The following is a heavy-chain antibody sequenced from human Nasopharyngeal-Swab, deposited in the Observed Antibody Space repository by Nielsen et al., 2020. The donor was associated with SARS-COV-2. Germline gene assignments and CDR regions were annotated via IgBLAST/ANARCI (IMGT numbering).Heavy chain of an antibody. J-gene: IGHJ6*03. CDR2: ISSSSSYI. CDR1: GLTFSIYS. CDR3: ARDKKYSSSSFFYYYYMDV. D-gene: IGHD6-6*01. Sequence: GESLKISCAASGLTFSIYSMNWVRQAPGKGLEWVSSISSSSSYIYYADSVKGRFTISRDNARNSLYLQMNSLRAEDTAVYYCARDKKYSSSSFFYYYYMDVWGKGTTVTVSS. V-gene: IGHV3-21*01.